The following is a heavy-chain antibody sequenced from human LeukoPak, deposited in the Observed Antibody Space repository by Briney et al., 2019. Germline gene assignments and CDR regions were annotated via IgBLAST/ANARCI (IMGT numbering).Heavy chain of an antibody. CDR2: IYYSGST. CDR3: AREGKTNRGGYYYGMDV. Sequence: SETLSLTCTVSGGSISSYYWSWIRQPPGKGLEWIGYIYYSGSTNYNPSLKSRVTISVDTSKNQFSLKLSSVTAADTAVYYCAREGKTNRGGYYYGMDVRGQGTTVTVSS. J-gene: IGHJ6*02. V-gene: IGHV4-59*01. CDR1: GGSISSYY. D-gene: IGHD1/OR15-1a*01.